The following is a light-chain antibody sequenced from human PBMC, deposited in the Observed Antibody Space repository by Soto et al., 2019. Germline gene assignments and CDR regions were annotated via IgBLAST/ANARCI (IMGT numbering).Light chain of an antibody. CDR1: ALPKQY. CDR2: KDS. CDR3: QSADSSGTYRV. Sequence: SYELTQPPSVSVSPGQTARITCSGDALPKQYAYWYQQKPGQAPVLVIYKDSERPSGIPERFSGSSSGTTVTLTIGGVQAEDEADYYCQSADSSGTYRVFGTGTKVTVL. J-gene: IGLJ1*01. V-gene: IGLV3-25*03.